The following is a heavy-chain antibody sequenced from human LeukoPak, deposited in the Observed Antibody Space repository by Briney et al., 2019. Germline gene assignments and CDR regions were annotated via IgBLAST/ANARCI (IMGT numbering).Heavy chain of an antibody. CDR2: ISAYNGNT. CDR1: GYTFTSYG. Sequence: ASVKVSCKASGYTFTSYGISWVRQAPGQGLEWMGWISAYNGNTNYAQKLQGRVTMTTDTSTSTAYMELRSLRSDDTAVYYCAIASRAYKWFGELNPYDAFDIWGQGTMVTVSS. CDR3: AIASRAYKWFGELNPYDAFDI. D-gene: IGHD3-10*01. J-gene: IGHJ3*02. V-gene: IGHV1-18*01.